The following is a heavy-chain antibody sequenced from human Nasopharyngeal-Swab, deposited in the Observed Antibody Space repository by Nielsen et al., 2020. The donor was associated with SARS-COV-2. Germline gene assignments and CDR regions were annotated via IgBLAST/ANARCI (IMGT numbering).Heavy chain of an antibody. CDR3: ARDWIGNFDY. CDR2: ISYDGSNK. Sequence: VRQAPGKGLEWVAVISYDGSNKYYADSVKGRFTISRDNSKNTLYLQMNSLRAEDTAVYYCARDWIGNFDYWGQGTLVPSPQ. V-gene: IGHV3-30*04. D-gene: IGHD3-10*01. J-gene: IGHJ4*02.